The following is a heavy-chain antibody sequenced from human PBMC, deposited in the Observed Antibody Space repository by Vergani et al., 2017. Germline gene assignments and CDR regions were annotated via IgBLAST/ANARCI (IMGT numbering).Heavy chain of an antibody. Sequence: QVQLVESGGGVVQPGESLRLSCAASGFPFSTYGMHWVRQAPGKGLEWVAFIQKDGIDKFYADSVRCRFTISRDISKNTQYLQMNSLSAGDTAVYYCAKANPRNSGYDYLYYYHAMDVWGQGTTVTVSS. CDR1: GFPFSTYG. V-gene: IGHV3-30*02. D-gene: IGHD5-12*01. CDR2: IQKDGIDK. CDR3: AKANPRNSGYDYLYYYHAMDV. J-gene: IGHJ6*02.